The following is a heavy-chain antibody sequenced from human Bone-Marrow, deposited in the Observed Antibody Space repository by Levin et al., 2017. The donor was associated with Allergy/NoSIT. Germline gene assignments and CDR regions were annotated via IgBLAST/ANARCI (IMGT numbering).Heavy chain of an antibody. D-gene: IGHD2-15*01. J-gene: IGHJ4*02. V-gene: IGHV3-15*01. CDR2: IKSKSSGGTA. CDR3: NRPLSEGSDY. CDR1: GFVFSKAW. Sequence: AGGSLRLSCAVSGFVFSKAWMTWVRETPGKGLEWLGRIKSKSSGGTADYAAPVKGRFSITRNDSKNTLYLHMNNLTIEDTGMYYCNRPLSEGSDYWGRGTLVTVSS.